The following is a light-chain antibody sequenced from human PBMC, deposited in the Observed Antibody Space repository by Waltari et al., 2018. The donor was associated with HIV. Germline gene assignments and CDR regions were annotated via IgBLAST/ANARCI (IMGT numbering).Light chain of an antibody. CDR1: SSDVGGYNY. V-gene: IGLV2-11*01. CDR3: CSYPGSYPVV. CDR2: DVT. J-gene: IGLJ2*01. Sequence: QSALTQPRSVSGSHGQSVTISCNGTSSDVGGYNYVSWYQQHPRKAPKLMIYDVTKRPSGVPDRFSGSKSDNTASLTISGLQAEDEAEYYCCSYPGSYPVVFGGGTKLTVL.